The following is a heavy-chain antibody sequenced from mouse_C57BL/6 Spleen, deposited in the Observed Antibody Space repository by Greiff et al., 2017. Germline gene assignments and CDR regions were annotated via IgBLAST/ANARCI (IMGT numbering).Heavy chain of an antibody. D-gene: IGHD1-1*01. J-gene: IGHJ4*01. CDR3: VRDRATVVADAMDY. CDR2: IRSKSSNYAT. V-gene: IGHV10-3*01. Sequence: EVQRVESGGGLVQPKGSLKLSCAASGFTFNTYAMHWVRQAPGKGLEWVARIRSKSSNYATYYADSVKDRFTISRDDSQSMLYLQMNNLKTEDTAMYYCVRDRATVVADAMDYWGQGTSVTVSS. CDR1: GFTFNTYA.